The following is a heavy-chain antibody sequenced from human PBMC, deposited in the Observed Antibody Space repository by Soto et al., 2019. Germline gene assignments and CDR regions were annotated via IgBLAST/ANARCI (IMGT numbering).Heavy chain of an antibody. V-gene: IGHV4-34*01. Sequence: SGTLALTCAVYGGSFSGYYWTWVRQPPGTGLEWIGEINHSGSTNYNPSLKSRVTISVDTSKNQFSLKLTSVTAADTAVYYCARDKITGLFDYWGQGTLVSVSS. CDR3: ARDKITGLFDY. D-gene: IGHD2-8*02. J-gene: IGHJ4*02. CDR1: GGSFSGYY. CDR2: INHSGST.